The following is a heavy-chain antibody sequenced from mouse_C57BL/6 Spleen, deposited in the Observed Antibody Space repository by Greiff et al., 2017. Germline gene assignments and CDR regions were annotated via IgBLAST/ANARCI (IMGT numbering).Heavy chain of an antibody. V-gene: IGHV1-54*01. CDR2: INPGSGGT. Sequence: VQLQQSGAELVRPGTSVKVSCKASGYAFTNYLIEWVKQRPGQGLEWIGVINPGSGGTNYNEKFKGKATLTADKSSSTAYMQLSSLTSEDSAVYFCARSDTTVVAGDFDYWGQDTTLTVSS. CDR1: GYAFTNYL. J-gene: IGHJ2*01. CDR3: ARSDTTVVAGDFDY. D-gene: IGHD1-1*01.